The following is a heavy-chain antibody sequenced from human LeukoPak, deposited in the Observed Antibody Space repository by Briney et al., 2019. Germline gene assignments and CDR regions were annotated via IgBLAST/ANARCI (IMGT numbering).Heavy chain of an antibody. J-gene: IGHJ4*02. Sequence: SETLSLTCTVSGVAVNSGSYYWSWIRQPPGKGLEWIGYIYYSGSTNYSPSLKSRVTLSLDTSKNQFSLKLSSVTAADTAVYYCARDIAAAGSGYFDSWGLGTLVTASS. CDR2: IYYSGST. D-gene: IGHD6-13*01. V-gene: IGHV4-61*01. CDR1: GVAVNSGSYY. CDR3: ARDIAAAGSGYFDS.